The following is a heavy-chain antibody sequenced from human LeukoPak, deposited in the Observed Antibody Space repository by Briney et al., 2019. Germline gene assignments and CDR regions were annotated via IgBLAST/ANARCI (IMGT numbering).Heavy chain of an antibody. D-gene: IGHD3-10*01. J-gene: IGHJ4*02. CDR3: ASVPGETKKRAIDY. CDR2: ISGSSSYI. Sequence: PGGSLRLSCAASGFSFSSYSMNWVRQAPGKGLEWVSAISGSSSYIYYADSVKGRFTTSRDNAKNSVDLQMNSLRAEDTAVYYCASVPGETKKRAIDYWGQGTLVTVSS. CDR1: GFSFSSYS. V-gene: IGHV3-21*01.